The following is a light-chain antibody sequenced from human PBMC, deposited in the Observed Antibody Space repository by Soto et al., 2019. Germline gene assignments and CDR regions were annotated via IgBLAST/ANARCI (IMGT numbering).Light chain of an antibody. Sequence: EIVMTQSPATLSVSPGERVTLSCRASQSVSRNLAWYQYIPGQAPRLLIYAASTSATGIPARWSGSGSGTAFTLSISSLQSEDYTVYYYPQYNNWTPWTFGQGNKVEIK. J-gene: IGKJ1*01. V-gene: IGKV3-15*01. CDR1: QSVSRN. CDR3: PQYNNWTPWT. CDR2: AAS.